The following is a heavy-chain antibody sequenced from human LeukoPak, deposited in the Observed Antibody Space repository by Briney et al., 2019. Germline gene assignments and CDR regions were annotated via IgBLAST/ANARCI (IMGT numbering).Heavy chain of an antibody. J-gene: IGHJ4*02. V-gene: IGHV3-23*01. Sequence: GGSLSLSCAASGFTFSSYAMSWVRQAPGRGVEGVSIISASGGSTYYADSVKGRFTIYRDKSGHSLQMNSLRGDDTAIYYCANDVGVGEYYGSGSYFDYWRRGTLVTVSS. CDR3: ANDVGVGEYYGSGSYFDY. D-gene: IGHD3-10*01. CDR2: ISASGGST. CDR1: GFTFSSYA.